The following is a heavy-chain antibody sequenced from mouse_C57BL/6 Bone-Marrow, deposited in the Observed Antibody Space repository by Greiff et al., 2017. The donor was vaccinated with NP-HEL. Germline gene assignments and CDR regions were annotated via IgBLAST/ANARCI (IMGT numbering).Heavy chain of an antibody. CDR1: GFNIKDDY. J-gene: IGHJ2*01. CDR2: IDPENGDT. V-gene: IGHV14-4*01. Sequence: EVQLQQSGAELVRPGASVKLSCTASGFNIKDDYMHWVKQRPEQGLEWIGWIDPENGDTEYASKFQGKATITADTSSNTAYLQLSSLTSEDTAVYYCTTYHGSSYNYWGQGTALTVSS. CDR3: TTYHGSSYNY. D-gene: IGHD1-1*01.